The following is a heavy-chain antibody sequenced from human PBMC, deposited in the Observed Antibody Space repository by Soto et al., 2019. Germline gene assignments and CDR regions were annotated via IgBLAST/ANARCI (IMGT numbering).Heavy chain of an antibody. CDR2: ISYDGSNK. Sequence: QVQLVESGGGVVQPGRSLRLSCAASGFTFSSYAMHWVRQAPGKGLEWVAVISYDGSNKYYADSVKGRFTISRDNSKNTLYLQMNSLRAEDTAVYYCARDWDSGSYLDYWGQGTLVTVSS. CDR3: ARDWDSGSYLDY. V-gene: IGHV3-30-3*01. D-gene: IGHD1-26*01. J-gene: IGHJ4*02. CDR1: GFTFSSYA.